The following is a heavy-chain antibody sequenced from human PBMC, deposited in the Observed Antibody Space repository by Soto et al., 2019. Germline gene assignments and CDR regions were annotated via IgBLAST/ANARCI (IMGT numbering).Heavy chain of an antibody. CDR3: ARDVTGTTGPRNYYYYGMDV. CDR1: GFTFSSYG. Sequence: PGGSLRLSCAASGFTFSSYGMHWVRQAPGKGLEWVAVIWYDGSNKYYADSVKGRFTISRDNSRNTLYLQMNSLRAEDTAVYYCARDVTGTTGPRNYYYYGMDVWGQGTTVTVSS. CDR2: IWYDGSNK. D-gene: IGHD1-7*01. J-gene: IGHJ6*02. V-gene: IGHV3-33*01.